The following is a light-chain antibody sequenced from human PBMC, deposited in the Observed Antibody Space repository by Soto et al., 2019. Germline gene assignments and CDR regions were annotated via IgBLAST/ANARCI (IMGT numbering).Light chain of an antibody. CDR3: CSYAGSSTFHVV. Sequence: QPVLTQPASVSGSPGQSITISCTGTSSDVGSYNLVSWYQQHPGKAPKLMIYEGSKRPSGVSNRFSGSKSSNTASLTISGLQAEDEADYYCCSYAGSSTFHVVFGGGTKLTVL. J-gene: IGLJ2*01. CDR2: EGS. CDR1: SSDVGSYNL. V-gene: IGLV2-23*03.